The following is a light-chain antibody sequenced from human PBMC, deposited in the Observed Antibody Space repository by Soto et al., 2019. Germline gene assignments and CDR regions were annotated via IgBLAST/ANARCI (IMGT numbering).Light chain of an antibody. CDR2: ANN. CDR1: SSNIGNNY. Sequence: QSVLTQPPSVSAAPGQKVTISCSGSSSNIGNNYVSWYQQLPGTAPKLLLHANNMRPSGIPDRFSGSKSGTSATLAITGLQTGDEAYYYCGTWDSSLSAGLFGGGTKLTVL. CDR3: GTWDSSLSAGL. J-gene: IGLJ2*01. V-gene: IGLV1-51*01.